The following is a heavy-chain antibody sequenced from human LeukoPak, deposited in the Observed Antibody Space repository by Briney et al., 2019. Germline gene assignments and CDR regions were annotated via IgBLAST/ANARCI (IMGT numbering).Heavy chain of an antibody. CDR1: GFTFSSYSMN. CDR3: ASLWQQRGNWFDP. Sequence: PGGSLRLSCAASGFTFSSYSMNWVRQPPGKGLEWIGSIYYSGSTYYNPSLKSRVTISVDTSKNQFSLKLSSVTAADTAVYYCASLWQQRGNWFDPWGQGTLVTVSS. J-gene: IGHJ5*02. CDR2: IYYSGST. V-gene: IGHV4-39*01. D-gene: IGHD6-13*01.